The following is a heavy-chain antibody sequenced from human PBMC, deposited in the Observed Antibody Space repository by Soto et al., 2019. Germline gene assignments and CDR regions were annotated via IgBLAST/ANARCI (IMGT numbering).Heavy chain of an antibody. Sequence: EVQLLESGGGLVKPGGSLRLSCVASGFSFRNYAMNWVRQAPGKGLEWVAAISNASGYIYYGDSVKGRFTISRDNAENALYLKMSSLRTDHTGVYNCARASIDSSSWPYSGQGAQVTVS. CDR3: ARASIDSSSWPY. CDR2: ISNASGYI. D-gene: IGHD6-13*01. V-gene: IGHV3-21*01. J-gene: IGHJ4*02. CDR1: GFSFRNYA.